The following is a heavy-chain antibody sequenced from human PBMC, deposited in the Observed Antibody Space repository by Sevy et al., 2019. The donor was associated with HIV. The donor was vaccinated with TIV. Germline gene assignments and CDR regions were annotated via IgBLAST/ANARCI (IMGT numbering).Heavy chain of an antibody. D-gene: IGHD2-8*01. CDR3: ARDPRMYGDYLLAYFDY. CDR1: GFTFSSYG. CDR2: IGYDGSNK. J-gene: IGHJ4*02. V-gene: IGHV3-33*08. Sequence: GGSLRLSCAASGFTFSSYGMHWVRQAPGKGLELVAVIGYDGSNKYYADSVRGRFTISRDNSKNTLFLQMDSLRGEDTAVYYCARDPRMYGDYLLAYFDYWGQGTLVTVSS.